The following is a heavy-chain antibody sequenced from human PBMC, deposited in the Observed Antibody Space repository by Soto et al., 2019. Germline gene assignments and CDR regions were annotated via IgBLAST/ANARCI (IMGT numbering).Heavy chain of an antibody. V-gene: IGHV3-23*01. Sequence: EVQLLESGGGWVQPGGSLRLSCAASGFTFSSYAMSWVRQAPGKGLEWVSAISGSGGSTYYADSVKGRFTISRDKSKKTLYLQMNSLRAEDTAVYYCAKVRMPYCSGGSCYSSADYWGQGTLVTVSS. CDR3: AKVRMPYCSGGSCYSSADY. CDR1: GFTFSSYA. J-gene: IGHJ4*02. D-gene: IGHD2-15*01. CDR2: ISGSGGST.